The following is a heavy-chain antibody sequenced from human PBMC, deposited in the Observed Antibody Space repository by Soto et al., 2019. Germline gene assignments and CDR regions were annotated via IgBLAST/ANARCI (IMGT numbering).Heavy chain of an antibody. V-gene: IGHV4-31*03. CDR2: IYYSGST. J-gene: IGHJ3*01. CDR1: GGSISSGGYY. D-gene: IGHD2-15*01. Sequence: PSETLSLTCTVSGGSISSGGYYWSWISQQPGKRLEYIGYIYYSGSTYYNPSLKSRVTISVDTSKIQSSLKLSSVTAADTAVYYCARVRLNCSGGSCYSDAFDFWGQGTMVTVSS. CDR3: ARVRLNCSGGSCYSDAFDF.